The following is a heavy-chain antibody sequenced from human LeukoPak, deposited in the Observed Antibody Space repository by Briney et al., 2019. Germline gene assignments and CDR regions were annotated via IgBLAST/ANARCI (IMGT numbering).Heavy chain of an antibody. CDR1: GFTSSSYA. Sequence: GGSLRLSCAASGFTSSSYAKCWGRQAPGKGLEWVSAISGSGGSTYYADSVKGRFTISRDNSKNTLYLQMNSLRAEDTAVYYGPTRELLLDDAFDIWGQGTMVTVSS. CDR3: PTRELLLDDAFDI. D-gene: IGHD3-10*01. V-gene: IGHV3-23*01. CDR2: ISGSGGST. J-gene: IGHJ3*02.